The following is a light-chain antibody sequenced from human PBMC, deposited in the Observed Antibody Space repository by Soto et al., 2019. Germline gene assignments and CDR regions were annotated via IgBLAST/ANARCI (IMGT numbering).Light chain of an antibody. J-gene: IGLJ3*02. CDR2: EVS. CDR3: SSYTSSSTWV. V-gene: IGLV2-14*01. CDR1: SSDVGGYNY. Sequence: QSALTQPASVSGSPGQSITISCTGTSSDVGGYNYVSWYQQNPGKAPKLMIYEVSNRPSGVSNRFSGSKSGNTASLTISGLQAEDDADYYCSSYTSSSTWVFGGGTKLTVL.